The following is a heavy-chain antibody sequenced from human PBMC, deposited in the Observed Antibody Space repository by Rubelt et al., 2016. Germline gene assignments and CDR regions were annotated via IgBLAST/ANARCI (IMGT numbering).Heavy chain of an antibody. CDR3: ATDWGRVAFDI. V-gene: IGHV1-24*01. Sequence: QVQLVQSGAEVKKPGASVKVSCKVSGYTLTELSMHWVRQAPGKGLEWMGGFDPEEGETIYAQKFQGIATMTEDTSTATAYMELSSLRSEDTAVYYCATDWGRVAFDIWGQGTVVTVSS. D-gene: IGHD3-16*01. CDR1: GYTLTELS. J-gene: IGHJ3*02. CDR2: FDPEEGET.